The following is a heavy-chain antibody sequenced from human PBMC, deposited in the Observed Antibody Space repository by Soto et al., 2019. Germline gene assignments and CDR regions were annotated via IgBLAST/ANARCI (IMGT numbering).Heavy chain of an antibody. CDR3: ARDLWGYCGTDCYPLDV. CDR2: ISGSGGST. D-gene: IGHD2-21*02. CDR1: GFTFSSYA. V-gene: IGHV3-23*01. J-gene: IGHJ6*02. Sequence: HPGGSLRLSCAASGFTFSSYAMSWVRQAPGKGLEWVSAISGSGGSTYYADSVKGRFTISRDNSKNTLYLQMNSLRAEDTAVYYCARDLWGYCGTDCYPLDVWGQGTTVTVSS.